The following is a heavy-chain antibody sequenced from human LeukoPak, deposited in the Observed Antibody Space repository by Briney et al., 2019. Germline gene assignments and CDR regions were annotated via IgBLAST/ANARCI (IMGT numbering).Heavy chain of an antibody. Sequence: GGSLRLSCAASGFTFSSYGMHWVRQAPGKGLEWVAVIWYDGSNKYYADSVKGRFTISRDNAKNSLYLQMNSLRAEDTAVYYCARTVLRYFPGGRYYFDYWGQGTLVTVSS. CDR1: GFTFSSYG. V-gene: IGHV3-33*01. CDR2: IWYDGSNK. J-gene: IGHJ4*02. D-gene: IGHD3-9*01. CDR3: ARTVLRYFPGGRYYFDY.